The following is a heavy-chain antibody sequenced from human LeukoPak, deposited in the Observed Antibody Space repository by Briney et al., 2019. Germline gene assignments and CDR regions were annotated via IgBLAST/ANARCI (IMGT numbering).Heavy chain of an antibody. V-gene: IGHV4-4*09. Sequence: PSETLSLTCTVSGGSISSYYWSWIRQPPGKGLEWIGYIYTSGSTNYNPSLKSRVTISVDTSKNQFSLELSSVTAADTAVYYCARRSYSSSWYYFDYWGQGTLVTVSS. CDR2: IYTSGST. CDR1: GGSISSYY. J-gene: IGHJ4*02. D-gene: IGHD6-13*01. CDR3: ARRSYSSSWYYFDY.